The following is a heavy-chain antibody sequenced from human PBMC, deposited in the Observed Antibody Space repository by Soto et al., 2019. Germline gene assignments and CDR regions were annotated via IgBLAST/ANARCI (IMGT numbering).Heavy chain of an antibody. CDR1: GYSFTSYW. J-gene: IGHJ6*02. V-gene: IGHV5-51*01. CDR3: ARRIQLSTYYYYGMDV. CDR2: IYHGDSDT. D-gene: IGHD5-18*01. Sequence: AESLTIYCEVSGYSFTSYWIGWVLQMPGKGLEWMGIIYHGDSDTRYSPSFQGQVTISADKSISTVYLQWSSLKASDTAMYYCARRIQLSTYYYYGMDVWGQGTTVTVSS.